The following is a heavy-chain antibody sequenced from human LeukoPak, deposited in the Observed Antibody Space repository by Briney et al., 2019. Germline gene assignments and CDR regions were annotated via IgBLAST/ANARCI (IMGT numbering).Heavy chain of an antibody. Sequence: SDTLSLTCTVSAYSISSGYYWGWIRQPPGKGLEWIGNIYQSGSTYYNPSLKRRVTISVDTSKNQFSLKLSSVTAADTAVYYCARQDSSGYYDDYWGQGTLVTVSS. CDR3: ARQDSSGYYDDY. V-gene: IGHV4-38-2*02. J-gene: IGHJ4*02. CDR2: IYQSGST. D-gene: IGHD3-22*01. CDR1: AYSISSGYY.